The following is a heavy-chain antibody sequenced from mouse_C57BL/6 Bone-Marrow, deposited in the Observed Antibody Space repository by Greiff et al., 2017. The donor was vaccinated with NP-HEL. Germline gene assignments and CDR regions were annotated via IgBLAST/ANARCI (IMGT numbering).Heavy chain of an antibody. V-gene: IGHV1-81*01. J-gene: IGHJ2*01. CDR1: GYTFTSYG. Sequence: VQLQQSGAELARPGASVKLSCKASGYTFTSYGISWVKQSTGQGLEWIGEIYPRCGNTYYNEKFKGKATLTADKSSSTAYMELRSLTSEDSAVYFCARPGYYGSIFDYWGQGTTLTVSA. D-gene: IGHD1-1*01. CDR2: IYPRCGNT. CDR3: ARPGYYGSIFDY.